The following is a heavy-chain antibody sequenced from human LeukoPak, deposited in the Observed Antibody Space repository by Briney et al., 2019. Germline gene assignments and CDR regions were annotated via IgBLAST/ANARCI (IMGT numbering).Heavy chain of an antibody. CDR3: ARDPGIAAAGVFDY. V-gene: IGHV1-69*13. CDR1: GCTFSSYA. Sequence: GASVKVSCKASGCTFSSYAISWVRQAPGQGLEWMGGIIPIFGTANYAQKFQGRVTITADESTSTAYMELSSLRSEDTAVYYCARDPGIAAAGVFDYWGQGTLVTVSS. D-gene: IGHD6-13*01. CDR2: IIPIFGTA. J-gene: IGHJ4*02.